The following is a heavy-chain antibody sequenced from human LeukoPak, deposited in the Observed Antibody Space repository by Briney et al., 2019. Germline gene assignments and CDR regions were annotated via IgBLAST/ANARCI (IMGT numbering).Heavy chain of an antibody. J-gene: IGHJ5*02. V-gene: IGHV1-8*01. Sequence: ASVKVSCKASGYTFTSYDINWVRQATGQGLEWLGWMNPNSGNTGYAQKFQGRVTMTRNTSISTAYRELSSLRSEDTAVYYCARELGATRWGFDPWGQGTLVTVSS. CDR1: GYTFTSYD. CDR3: ARELGATRWGFDP. D-gene: IGHD1-26*01. CDR2: MNPNSGNT.